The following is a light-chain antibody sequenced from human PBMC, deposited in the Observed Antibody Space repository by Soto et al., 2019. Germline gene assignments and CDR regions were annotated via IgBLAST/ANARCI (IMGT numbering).Light chain of an antibody. CDR3: QQYGNPPLT. V-gene: IGKV3-20*01. CDR1: QSVRSDY. Sequence: EIMLTESQGTLALSPGQRATLSCRASQSVRSDYFAWYQQKPGQAPSVIIFGVSTRATGVPDRCSGSGAGTDFTLTISRLEPEDFALYYCQQYGNPPLTFGGGTKVDIK. CDR2: GVS. J-gene: IGKJ4*01.